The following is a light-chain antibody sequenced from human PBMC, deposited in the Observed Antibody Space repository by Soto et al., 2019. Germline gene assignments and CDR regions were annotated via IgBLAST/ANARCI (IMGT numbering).Light chain of an antibody. CDR1: QSISTW. Sequence: DIQMTQSPSTLSASVGDRVTITCRASQSISTWLAWYQQKPWKAPKRLIYKASSLESGVPSRFSGSGSGTEFTLTISSLQPDDFATYYCQQYNTYPLTFGGGTTVEIK. CDR2: KAS. CDR3: QQYNTYPLT. V-gene: IGKV1-5*03. J-gene: IGKJ4*01.